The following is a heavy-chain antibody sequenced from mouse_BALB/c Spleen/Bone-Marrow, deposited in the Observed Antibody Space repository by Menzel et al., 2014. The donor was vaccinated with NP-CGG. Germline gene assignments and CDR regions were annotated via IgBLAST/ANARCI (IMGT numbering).Heavy chain of an antibody. CDR1: GFDFSRYW. Sequence: EVMLVESGGGLVQPGGSLKLSCAASGFDFSRYWMSWVRQAPGKGLEWIGEINPDSSTINYTPSLKDKFIISRDNAKNTLYLQMRKVRSEDTALYYCARQGCYGDSDYWGQGTTLTVSS. V-gene: IGHV4-1*02. J-gene: IGHJ2*01. D-gene: IGHD1-2*01. CDR2: INPDSSTI. CDR3: ARQGCYGDSDY.